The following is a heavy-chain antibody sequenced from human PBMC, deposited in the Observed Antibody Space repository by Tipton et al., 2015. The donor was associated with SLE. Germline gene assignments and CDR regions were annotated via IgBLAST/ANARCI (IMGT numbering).Heavy chain of an antibody. CDR2: IYSGGNT. CDR1: GFIFSSYA. D-gene: IGHD1-26*01. J-gene: IGHJ6*02. Sequence: SLRLSCAGSGFIFSSYAMTWVRQAPGKGLEWVSVIYSGGNTFYADSLQGRFTTSRDDSKNTVYLQMNSLRPEDTAVYYCAKAARVGAAYYYYGMDVWGQGATVTVSS. CDR3: AKAARVGAAYYYYGMDV. V-gene: IGHV3-23*03.